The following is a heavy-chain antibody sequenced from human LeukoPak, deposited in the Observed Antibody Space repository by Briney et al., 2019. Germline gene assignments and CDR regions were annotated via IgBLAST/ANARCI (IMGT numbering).Heavy chain of an antibody. CDR1: GGSISSYC. CDR3: VGDSSAYYYGEKHFDY. V-gene: IGHV4-4*07. D-gene: IGHD3-22*01. J-gene: IGHJ4*02. CDR2: IYVSGNT. Sequence: SETLSLTCTASGGSISSYCWSWIRQPAGKGLEWIGRIYVSGNTNQNYNPSLKSRVTMSVDTSKNQFSLKLSSVTAADTAVYYCVGDSSAYYYGEKHFDYWGQGTLVTVSS.